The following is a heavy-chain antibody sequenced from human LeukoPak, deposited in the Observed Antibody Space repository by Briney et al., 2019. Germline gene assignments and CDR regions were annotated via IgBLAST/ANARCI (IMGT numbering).Heavy chain of an antibody. J-gene: IGHJ4*02. Sequence: GGSLRLSCAASGFTFSDYYINWIRQAPGKGLEWVSYITNSGSGKYYADSVKGRFTISRYNAKNSLYLQMNSLSAEDTALYYCARSIPPFDHWGQGTLVTVSS. CDR1: GFTFSDYY. V-gene: IGHV3-11*04. D-gene: IGHD2-2*02. CDR2: ITNSGSGK. CDR3: ARSIPPFDH.